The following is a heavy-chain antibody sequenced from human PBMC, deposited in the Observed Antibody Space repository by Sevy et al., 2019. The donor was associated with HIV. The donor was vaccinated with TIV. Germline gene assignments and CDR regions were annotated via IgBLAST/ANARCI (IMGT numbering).Heavy chain of an antibody. Sequence: GRSLRLSCAASGFTLNNYAMNWVRQAPGKGLEWVSGISGSGGSTYYADSVKGRFTISRDNFKNTLYLQMSSLRVEDTAVYYCAKDSYFDNTVFDYWGQGTLVTVSS. D-gene: IGHD3-22*01. J-gene: IGHJ4*02. CDR2: ISGSGGST. CDR3: AKDSYFDNTVFDY. V-gene: IGHV3-23*01. CDR1: GFTLNNYA.